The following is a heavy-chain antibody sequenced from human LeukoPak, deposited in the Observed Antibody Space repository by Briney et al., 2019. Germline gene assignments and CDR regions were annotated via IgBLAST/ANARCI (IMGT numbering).Heavy chain of an antibody. D-gene: IGHD2-2*01. Sequence: SVKVSCKASGGTFSSYAISWVRQAPGQGLEWMGRIIPIFGTANYAQKFQGRVTITTDESTGTAYMELSSLRSEDTAVYYCAREDIVVVPAAIRHYYYYYMDVWGKGTTVTVSS. CDR3: AREDIVVVPAAIRHYYYYYMDV. CDR2: IIPIFGTA. J-gene: IGHJ6*03. V-gene: IGHV1-69*05. CDR1: GGTFSSYA.